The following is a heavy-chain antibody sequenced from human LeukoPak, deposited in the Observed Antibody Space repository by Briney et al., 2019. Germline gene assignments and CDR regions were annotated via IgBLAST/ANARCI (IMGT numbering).Heavy chain of an antibody. Sequence: SETLSLTCTVSGGSIDSYYWGWVRQPPGKGLEWIGNIYSSGNTYYNPSLKSRVTISVDTSKNQFSLKLSSVTAADTAVYYCARRRRGVHYYGSGSYYNGDYWGQGTLVTVSS. CDR3: ARRRRGVHYYGSGSYYNGDY. CDR2: IYSSGNT. D-gene: IGHD3-10*01. J-gene: IGHJ4*02. CDR1: GGSIDSYY. V-gene: IGHV4-39*07.